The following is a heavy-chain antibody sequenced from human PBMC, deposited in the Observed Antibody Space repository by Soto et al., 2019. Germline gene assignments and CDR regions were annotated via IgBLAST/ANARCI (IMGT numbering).Heavy chain of an antibody. D-gene: IGHD4-17*01. Sequence: QVTLKESGPVLVKPTETLTLTCTVSGFSLGNTRMGVSWIRQSPGKALEWLAHIFSNDAKSYSPSLKSRLAISRDTSKSQVVLTMTNVAPVDTATYYCARSLYVDYVHWYFDLWGRGTLVTVSS. CDR3: ARSLYVDYVHWYFDL. V-gene: IGHV2-26*01. CDR1: GFSLGNTRMG. CDR2: IFSNDAK. J-gene: IGHJ2*01.